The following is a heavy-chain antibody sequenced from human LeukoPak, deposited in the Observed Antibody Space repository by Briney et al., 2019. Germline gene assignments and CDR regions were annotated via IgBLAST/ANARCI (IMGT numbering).Heavy chain of an antibody. V-gene: IGHV3-21*01. D-gene: IGHD4-17*01. CDR3: ARDYHDYGDYDFDY. CDR2: ISSSSSYI. J-gene: IGHJ4*02. CDR1: GFTFSSYS. Sequence: KAGGSLRLSCAASGFTFSSYSMNWVRQAPGKGLEWVSSISSSSSYIYYADSVKGRFTISRDNAKNSLYLQMNSLRAEDTAVYYCARDYHDYGDYDFDYWGQGTLVTVSS.